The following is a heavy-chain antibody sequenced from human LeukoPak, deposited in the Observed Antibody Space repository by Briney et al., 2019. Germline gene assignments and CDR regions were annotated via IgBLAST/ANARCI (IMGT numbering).Heavy chain of an antibody. Sequence: PGGSLRLSCAASGFTFSSYWMSWVRQAPGKGLEWVSSISSSSSYIYYADSVKGRFTISRDNAKNSLYLQMNSLRAEDTAVYYCARDRSSSFDYWGQGTLVTVSS. CDR1: GFTFSSYW. V-gene: IGHV3-21*01. CDR2: ISSSSSYI. J-gene: IGHJ4*02. D-gene: IGHD6-13*01. CDR3: ARDRSSSFDY.